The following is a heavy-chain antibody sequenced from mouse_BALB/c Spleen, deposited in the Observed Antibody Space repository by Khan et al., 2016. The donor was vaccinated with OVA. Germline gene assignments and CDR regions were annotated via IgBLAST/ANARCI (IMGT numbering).Heavy chain of an antibody. CDR3: ATDRIDY. J-gene: IGHJ2*01. V-gene: IGHV1-7*01. Sequence: VQLQQSGAELAKPGASVKMSCKASGYTFTTYWMHWVKQRPGQGLEWIGYINPTSDYTDYNEKFKDKATLSADKSSSTAYMQLSSLTSEDSAVYCCATDRIDYWGQGTTLTVSS. CDR1: GYTFTTYW. CDR2: INPTSDYT.